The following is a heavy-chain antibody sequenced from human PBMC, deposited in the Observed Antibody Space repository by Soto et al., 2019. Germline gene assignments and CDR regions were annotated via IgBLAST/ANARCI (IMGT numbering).Heavy chain of an antibody. CDR2: IYTSGST. CDR3: ARQVPAAIRLGWFDP. D-gene: IGHD2-2*02. Sequence: PSETLSLTCTVSGGSISSYCWSWIRQPAGKGLEWIGRIYTSGSTYYRPSLKSRVTISVDTSKNQFSLKLSSVTAADTAVYYCARQVPAAIRLGWFDPWGQGTLVTVSS. CDR1: GGSISSYC. V-gene: IGHV4-4*07. J-gene: IGHJ5*02.